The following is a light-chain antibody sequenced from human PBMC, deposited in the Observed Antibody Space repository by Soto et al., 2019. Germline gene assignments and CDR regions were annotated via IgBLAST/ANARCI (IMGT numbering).Light chain of an antibody. J-gene: IGKJ4*01. V-gene: IGKV3-20*01. Sequence: EIVLTQSPGTLSVSPGERATLSCRASQSVGRNYLAWYQQKPGQAPRLLIYGASSRATGIPDRFSGSASGTDFPRTISRLEPEDFAVYYCQQYAESPLTFGGGTKVETK. CDR2: GAS. CDR1: QSVGRNY. CDR3: QQYAESPLT.